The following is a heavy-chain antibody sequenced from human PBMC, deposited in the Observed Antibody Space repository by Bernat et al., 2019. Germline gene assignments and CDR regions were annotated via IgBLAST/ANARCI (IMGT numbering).Heavy chain of an antibody. Sequence: EVQLVQSGAEVKKPGESLRISCRGSGYSFTSYWITWVRQMPGKGLEWMGRIDPSDSNTEYSPSVQGHVTFSGDRSISSAYLKWASLQASDTAMYYCARNEREYCNKGVCPTHLDYWGKGTLVTVSS. CDR2: IDPSDSNT. D-gene: IGHD2/OR15-2a*01. CDR1: GYSFTSYW. J-gene: IGHJ4*02. CDR3: ARNEREYCNKGVCPTHLDY. V-gene: IGHV5-10-1*03.